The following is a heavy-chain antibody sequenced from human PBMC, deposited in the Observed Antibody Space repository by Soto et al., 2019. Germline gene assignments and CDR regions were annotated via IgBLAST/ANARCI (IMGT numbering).Heavy chain of an antibody. V-gene: IGHV3-30*18. CDR1: GFTFSNYG. Sequence: QVQLVESGGGVVQPGRSLRLSCAASGFTFSNYGMHWVRQAPGKGLEWVAVISYDGSNKYYADSVMGRFSISRDNSKNTLYLQMNSLRAEDTAVYYCAKGDWFDPWGQGTLVTVSS. CDR3: AKGDWFDP. CDR2: ISYDGSNK. J-gene: IGHJ5*02.